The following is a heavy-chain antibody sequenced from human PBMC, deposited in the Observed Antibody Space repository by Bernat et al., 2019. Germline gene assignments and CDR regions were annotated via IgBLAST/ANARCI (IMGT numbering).Heavy chain of an antibody. J-gene: IGHJ4*02. D-gene: IGHD1-1*01. CDR3: VRVRRDDPWAQ. CDR2: INGNGDTI. Sequence: EMQLVESGGDLVQPGGSLILSCAASGFTFNYYEMNWVRQAPGKGLDWVSYINGNGDTISYADSVKGRFTISRDNSKNSLYLQMHSLRAEDTAVYYCVRVRRDDPWAQWGQGTLVTVSS. CDR1: GFTFNYYE. V-gene: IGHV3-48*03.